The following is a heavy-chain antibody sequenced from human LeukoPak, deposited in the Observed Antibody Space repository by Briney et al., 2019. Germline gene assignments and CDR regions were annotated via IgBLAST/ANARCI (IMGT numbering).Heavy chain of an antibody. CDR1: GFTFDDYA. CDR3: VRQFYYASGSVYGMDV. J-gene: IGHJ6*02. D-gene: IGHD3-10*01. V-gene: IGHV3-9*01. Sequence: GGSLRLSCAASGFTFDDYAMHWVRQAPGKGLEWVSGISWNSGSIGYADSVKGRFTISRDNAKNSLYLQMNSLRAEDTAVYYCVRQFYYASGSVYGMDVWGQGTTVTVSS. CDR2: ISWNSGSI.